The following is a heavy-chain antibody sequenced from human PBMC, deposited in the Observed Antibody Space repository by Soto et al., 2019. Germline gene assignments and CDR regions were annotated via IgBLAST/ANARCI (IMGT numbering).Heavy chain of an antibody. CDR3: ARHTWGRQRGWFDP. V-gene: IGHV4-39*01. D-gene: IGHD2-2*01. CDR2: TYYSGST. J-gene: IGHJ5*02. Sequence: SETLSLTCTVSGISVSSSSYYWGWIRQPPGKGLEWIGSTYYSGSTYYNPSLKSRVTISVDTSKNQFSLKLSSVTAADTVVYYCARHTWGRQRGWFDPWGQGTLVTVSS. CDR1: GISVSSSSYY.